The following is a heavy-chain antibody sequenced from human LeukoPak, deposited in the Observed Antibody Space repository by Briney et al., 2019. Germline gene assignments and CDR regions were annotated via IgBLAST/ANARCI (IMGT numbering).Heavy chain of an antibody. V-gene: IGHV3-30-3*01. CDR2: ISYDGSNK. CDR3: ARDYCTNGVCYLDAFDN. D-gene: IGHD2-8*01. J-gene: IGHJ3*02. CDR1: GFTFSSYA. Sequence: PGRSLRLSCAASGFTFSSYAMHWVRQAPGKGLEWVAVISYDGSNKYYADSVKGRFTISRDNSKNTLYLQMNSLRAEDTAVYYCARDYCTNGVCYLDAFDNWGQGTMVTVSS.